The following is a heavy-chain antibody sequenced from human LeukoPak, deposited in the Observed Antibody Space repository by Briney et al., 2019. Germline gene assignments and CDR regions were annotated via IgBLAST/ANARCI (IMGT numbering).Heavy chain of an antibody. Sequence: MPSETLSLTCTVSGGSISSYYWSWIRQPAGTALEWIGRIYTSGTITYNPSLKSRVTMSVDTSKNQFSLKLSSVTAADTAVFFCARFVVVRGPMEYYYYYMDVWGRGTTVIVSS. D-gene: IGHD2-2*01. CDR3: ARFVVVRGPMEYYYYYMDV. CDR2: IYTSGTI. CDR1: GGSISSYY. J-gene: IGHJ6*03. V-gene: IGHV4-4*07.